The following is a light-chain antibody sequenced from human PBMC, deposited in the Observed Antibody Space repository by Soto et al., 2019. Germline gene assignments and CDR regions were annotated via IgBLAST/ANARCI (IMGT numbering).Light chain of an antibody. CDR3: QQYYSTPRT. J-gene: IGKJ1*01. V-gene: IGKV4-1*01. CDR2: WAS. Sequence: DIVMTQSPDSLAVSLGERATINCKSSQSVLYSSNNNNYLAWYQQKPGQPPKRLIYWASTRESGVPDRFSGRGSGTDFALTIRSLQAEDVAVYYCQQYYSTPRTFGQGNKVEIK. CDR1: QSVLYSSNNNNY.